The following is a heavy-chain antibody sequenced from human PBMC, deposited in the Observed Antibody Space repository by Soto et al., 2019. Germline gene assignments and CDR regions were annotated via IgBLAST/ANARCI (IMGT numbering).Heavy chain of an antibody. J-gene: IGHJ4*02. D-gene: IGHD3-22*01. V-gene: IGHV3-30*18. CDR1: GFTFSSYV. CDR3: AKDRDERDSSGFDY. CDR2: ISYDGSNK. Sequence: GGSLRLSCAASGFTFSSYVMHWVRQAPGKGLEWVAVISYDGSNKYYADSVKGRFTISRDNSKNTLYLQMNSLRAEDTAVYYCAKDRDERDSSGFDYWGQGTLVTVSS.